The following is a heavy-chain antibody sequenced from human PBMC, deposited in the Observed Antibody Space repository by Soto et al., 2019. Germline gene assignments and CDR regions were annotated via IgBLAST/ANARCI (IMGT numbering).Heavy chain of an antibody. J-gene: IGHJ4*02. CDR2: IYYSGST. CDR3: ARAQTPTESDY. Sequence: QVQLQESGPGLVKPSETLSLTCTVSGGSISSYYWSWIRQPPGKGLEWIGYIYYSGSTNYNPSLKSRVTISVDTSKNQFSLKLSSVTAADTAVYYCARAQTPTESDYWGQGTLVTVSS. CDR1: GGSISSYY. D-gene: IGHD4-4*01. V-gene: IGHV4-59*08.